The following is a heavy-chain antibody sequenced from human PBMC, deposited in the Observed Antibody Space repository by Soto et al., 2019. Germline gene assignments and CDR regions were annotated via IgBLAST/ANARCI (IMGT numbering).Heavy chain of an antibody. J-gene: IGHJ5*02. Sequence: SETLSLTCSVSGGTISGYYWTWIRQPAGKGLEWIGRIYSSGNTEYTPSLQSRVTMSLDTSNNQFSLRLTSVTAADTAVYYCARGQRFSDWFDPWGQGTLVTVSS. D-gene: IGHD3-3*01. CDR2: IYSSGNT. CDR3: ARGQRFSDWFDP. V-gene: IGHV4-4*07. CDR1: GGTISGYY.